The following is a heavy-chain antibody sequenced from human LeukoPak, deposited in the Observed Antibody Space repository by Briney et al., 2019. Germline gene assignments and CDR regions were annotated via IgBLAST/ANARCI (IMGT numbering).Heavy chain of an antibody. V-gene: IGHV1-8*01. J-gene: IGHJ6*02. CDR3: ARGPRVAVAGYYYYGMDV. Sequence: ASVKVSCKASGYTFTSYDINWVRQATGQGLEWMGWMNPNSGNTGYAQKFQGRVTMTRNTSISTAYMELSSLRSEDTAVYYRARGPRVAVAGYYYYGMDVWGQGTTVTVSS. CDR1: GYTFTSYD. D-gene: IGHD6-19*01. CDR2: MNPNSGNT.